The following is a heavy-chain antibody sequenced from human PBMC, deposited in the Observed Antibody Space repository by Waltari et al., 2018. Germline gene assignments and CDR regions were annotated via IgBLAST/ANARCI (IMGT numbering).Heavy chain of an antibody. V-gene: IGHV1-69*12. Sequence: QVQLVQSGAEVKKPGSSVKVSCKASGGTFSSYAIRWVRPAPGQGLEWMGGIIPIFGTANYAQKFQGRVTITADESTSTAYMELSSLRSEDTAVYYCARDKFTQDGAYYYYGMDVWGQGTTVTVSS. CDR2: IIPIFGTA. J-gene: IGHJ6*02. CDR1: GGTFSSYA. CDR3: ARDKFTQDGAYYYYGMDV. D-gene: IGHD3-10*01.